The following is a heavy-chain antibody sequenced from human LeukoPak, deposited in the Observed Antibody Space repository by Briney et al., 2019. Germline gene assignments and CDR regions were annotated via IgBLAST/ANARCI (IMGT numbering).Heavy chain of an antibody. J-gene: IGHJ4*02. CDR2: IYYSGST. Sequence: PSETLSLTCAVYGGSFSGYYWGWIRQPPGKGLEWIGSIYYSGSTYYNPSLKSRVTISVDTSKNQFSLKLSSVTAADTAVYYCASSIIEMSNFDYWGQGTLVTVSS. CDR1: GGSFSGYY. V-gene: IGHV4-39*01. CDR3: ASSIIEMSNFDY. D-gene: IGHD5-24*01.